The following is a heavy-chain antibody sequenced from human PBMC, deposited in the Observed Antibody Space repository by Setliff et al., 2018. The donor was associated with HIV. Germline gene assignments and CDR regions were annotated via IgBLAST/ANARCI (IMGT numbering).Heavy chain of an antibody. CDR3: ARGAIQLWLRSYYYMDV. J-gene: IGHJ6*03. CDR1: GGSFSGYY. CDR2: INHSGST. Sequence: SETLSLTCAVYGGSFSGYYWNWIRQPPGKGLEWIGEINHSGSTNYNPSLKRRVTISVDTSKDQFSLKLSSVTAADTAVYYCARGAIQLWLRSYYYMDVWGKGTTVTVSS. V-gene: IGHV4-34*01. D-gene: IGHD5-18*01.